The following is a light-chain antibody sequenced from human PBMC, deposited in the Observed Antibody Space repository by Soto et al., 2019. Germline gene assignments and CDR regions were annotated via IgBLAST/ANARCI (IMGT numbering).Light chain of an antibody. J-gene: IGKJ1*01. CDR2: GAS. V-gene: IGKV3-15*01. Sequence: EIVMTQSPGTLSVSPGERATLSCRASQSVSSNLAWYQQKPGQAPRLLIYGASTRATGIPARFSGSGSGTEFTLTISSLQSEDFAVYYCQHYNNWPRTFGQGTKVDI. CDR3: QHYNNWPRT. CDR1: QSVSSN.